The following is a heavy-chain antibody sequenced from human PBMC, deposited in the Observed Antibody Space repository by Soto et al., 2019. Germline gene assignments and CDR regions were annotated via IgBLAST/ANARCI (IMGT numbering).Heavy chain of an antibody. J-gene: IGHJ4*02. CDR1: GFSLSTSGVG. D-gene: IGHD2-21*01. CDR2: IYWDDDK. CDR3: AHSWGFRVWWSPTFDY. Sequence: QITLKESGPTLVKPTQTLTLTCTFSGFSLSTSGVGVGWIRQPPGKALEWLALIYWDDDKRYSPSLKSRLTIPKDTSKNQVVLTMTNMDPVDTATYYCAHSWGFRVWWSPTFDYWGQGTLVTVSS. V-gene: IGHV2-5*02.